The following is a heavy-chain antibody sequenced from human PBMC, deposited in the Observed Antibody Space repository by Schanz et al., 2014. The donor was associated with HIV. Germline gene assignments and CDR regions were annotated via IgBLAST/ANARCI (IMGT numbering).Heavy chain of an antibody. V-gene: IGHV3-23*04. J-gene: IGHJ5*02. D-gene: IGHD5-18*01. CDR2: ISGSDGDT. CDR3: VKAYSSGFSGAGS. CDR1: GFTFSSYA. Sequence: VQLGQSGGGLVQPGGSLRLSCAASGFTFSSYAMTWVRQAPGKGLDWVSTISGSDGDTYYADSVKGRFTISRDNSRNALYLHMNSLRADDTAIYYCVKAYSSGFSGAGSWGQGALVTVSS.